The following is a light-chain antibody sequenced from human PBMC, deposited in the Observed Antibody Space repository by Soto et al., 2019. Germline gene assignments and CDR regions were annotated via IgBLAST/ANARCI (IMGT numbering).Light chain of an antibody. Sequence: DLVMTQSPLSLPVTPGEPASISCRSSQSLLHSNGYNYLDWYLQKPGQSPQLLIYLDSTRASGVPDRFSGSGSGTDFTLKISRVEAEDVGVYYCMQALQTPYTFGQGTKLEIK. CDR3: MQALQTPYT. J-gene: IGKJ2*01. CDR2: LDS. CDR1: QSLLHSNGYNY. V-gene: IGKV2-28*01.